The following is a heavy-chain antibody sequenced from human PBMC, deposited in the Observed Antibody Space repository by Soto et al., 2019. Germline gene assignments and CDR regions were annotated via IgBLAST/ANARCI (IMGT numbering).Heavy chain of an antibody. CDR3: AMGRELKYSYGYVPRPGMDV. J-gene: IGHJ6*02. V-gene: IGHV3-23*01. CDR2: ISGSGGST. D-gene: IGHD5-18*01. Sequence: PGGSLRLSCAASGFTFSSYAMSWVRQAPGKGLEWVSAISGSGGSTYYADSVKGRFTISRDNSKNTLYLQMNSLRAEDTAVYYCAMGRELKYSYGYVPRPGMDVWGQGTTVTVSS. CDR1: GFTFSSYA.